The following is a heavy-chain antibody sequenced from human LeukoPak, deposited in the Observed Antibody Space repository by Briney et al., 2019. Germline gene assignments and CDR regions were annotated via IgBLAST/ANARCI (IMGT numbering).Heavy chain of an antibody. CDR3: ARDIFSPYYYDSSGHGDY. Sequence: PGGSLRLSCAASGFTFSSYWMSWVRQAPGKGLEWVANIKQDGSEKYYVDSVKGRFTISRDNAKNSLYLQMNSLRAEDTAVYYCARDIFSPYYYDSSGHGDYWGQGTLVTASS. D-gene: IGHD3-22*01. CDR1: GFTFSSYW. CDR2: IKQDGSEK. J-gene: IGHJ4*02. V-gene: IGHV3-7*01.